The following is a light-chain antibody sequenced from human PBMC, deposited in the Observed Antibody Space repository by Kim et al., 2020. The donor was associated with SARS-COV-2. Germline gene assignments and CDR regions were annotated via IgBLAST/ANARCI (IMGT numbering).Light chain of an antibody. Sequence: PGQSVNISCTGTSSDVGGYNYVSWYQQHPGKAPKLIISEVFNRPSGVPDRFSGSKSDNTATLTVSGLQAEDEADYYCSSYAGGNFVFGSGTKVTVL. J-gene: IGLJ1*01. CDR2: EVF. CDR3: SSYAGGNFV. CDR1: SSDVGGYNY. V-gene: IGLV2-8*01.